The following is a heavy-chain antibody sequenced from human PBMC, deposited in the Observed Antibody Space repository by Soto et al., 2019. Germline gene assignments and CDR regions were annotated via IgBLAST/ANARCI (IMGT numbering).Heavy chain of an antibody. V-gene: IGHV4-34*01. CDR1: GGSFSGYY. CDR3: ARWESGALGYYFAY. CDR2: VHHSGST. J-gene: IGHJ4*02. D-gene: IGHD6-25*01. Sequence: QVQLQPWGAGLLKPSETLSLTCAVYGGSFSGYYWSWIRQPPGKGLEWIGDVHHSGSTNSNPSLKSRVTISVDTSKKQFSLKLSSVTAADAAVYYCARWESGALGYYFAYWGQGTLVTVSS.